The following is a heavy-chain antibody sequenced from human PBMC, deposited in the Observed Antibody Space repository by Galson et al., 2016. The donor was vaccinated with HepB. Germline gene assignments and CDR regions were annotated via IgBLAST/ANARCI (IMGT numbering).Heavy chain of an antibody. V-gene: IGHV4-39*01. CDR1: GDSISSTRFF. D-gene: IGHD3-10*01. CDR3: HMGLRSLRSDDTAMYYCARSGDGNWFET. J-gene: IGHJ5*02. CDR2: ISYSGLT. Sequence: ETLSLTCTVSGDSISSTRFFWGWLRQAPGKGLEWIGSISYSGLTNFNESLQSRVTMSLDTSKNQFSLKVTSVTAADTSTTTVHMGLRSLRSDDTAMYYCARSGDGNWFETWGQGTLVTVSS.